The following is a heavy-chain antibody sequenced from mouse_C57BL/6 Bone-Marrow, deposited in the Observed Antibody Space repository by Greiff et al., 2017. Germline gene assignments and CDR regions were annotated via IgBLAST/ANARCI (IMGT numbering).Heavy chain of an antibody. Sequence: VQLQQSGAELARPGASVKLSCKASGYTFTSYGISWVKQRTGQGLEWIGEIYPRSGNTYYNEKFKCKATLTADKSSSTAYMELRSLTSEDSAVYFCARLYYYGRDWYFDVWGTGTTVTVSS. D-gene: IGHD1-1*01. V-gene: IGHV1-81*01. CDR2: IYPRSGNT. CDR3: ARLYYYGRDWYFDV. CDR1: GYTFTSYG. J-gene: IGHJ1*03.